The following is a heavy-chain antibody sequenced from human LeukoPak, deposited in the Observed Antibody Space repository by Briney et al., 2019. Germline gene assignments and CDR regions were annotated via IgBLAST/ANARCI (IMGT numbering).Heavy chain of an antibody. D-gene: IGHD3-22*01. CDR2: IYPGDSDA. CDR1: GYSFTNYW. CDR3: ARPQRGYYDSSGYYMPNWFDP. J-gene: IGHJ5*02. V-gene: IGHV5-51*01. Sequence: GESLKISCKGSGYSFTNYWIGWVRQMPGKGLKWMGIIYPGDSDARYSPSFQGQVTISADKSISTAYLQWSSLKASDTAMYYWARPQRGYYDSSGYYMPNWFDPWGQGTVVTVSS.